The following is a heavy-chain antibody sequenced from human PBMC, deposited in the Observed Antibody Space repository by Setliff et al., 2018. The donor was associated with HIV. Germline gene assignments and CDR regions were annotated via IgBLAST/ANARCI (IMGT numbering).Heavy chain of an antibody. CDR2: ISYDGSDK. CDR3: ARQILRGVWLTDY. D-gene: IGHD5-12*01. Sequence: PGGSLRLSCAASGFTFGSYAMHWVRQAPGRGLEWVAAISYDGSDKFYADSVKGRFTISRDNSKNTLYLQMNSLRPDDTAVYYCARQILRGVWLTDYWGQGTLVTVSS. CDR1: GFTFGSYA. V-gene: IGHV3-30*04. J-gene: IGHJ4*02.